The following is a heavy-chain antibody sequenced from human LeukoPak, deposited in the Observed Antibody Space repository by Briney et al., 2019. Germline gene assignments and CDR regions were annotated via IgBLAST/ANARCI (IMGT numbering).Heavy chain of an antibody. CDR1: GGSISSGGYS. D-gene: IGHD4-23*01. Sequence: KPSETLSLTCAVSGGSISSGGYSWSWIRQPPGKGLEWIGYIYHSGSTYYNPSLKSRVTISVDRSKNQFSLKLSSVTAADTAVYYCAREDYGGPSGPNWFDPWGQGTLVTVSS. V-gene: IGHV4-30-2*01. CDR2: IYHSGST. J-gene: IGHJ5*02. CDR3: AREDYGGPSGPNWFDP.